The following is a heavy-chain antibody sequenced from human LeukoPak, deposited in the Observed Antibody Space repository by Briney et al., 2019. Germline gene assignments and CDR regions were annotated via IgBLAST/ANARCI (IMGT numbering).Heavy chain of an antibody. CDR1: GGSISSDNYY. J-gene: IGHJ3*02. D-gene: IGHD3-22*01. Sequence: PSQTLSLTCTVSGGSISSDNYYWNWIRQPAGKGLEWIGRIYTSGSTNYNPSLKGRVTISVDTSKNQFSLKLSSVTAADTAVYYCAGLVITDAFDIWGQGTMVTVSS. CDR2: IYTSGST. V-gene: IGHV4-61*02. CDR3: AGLVITDAFDI.